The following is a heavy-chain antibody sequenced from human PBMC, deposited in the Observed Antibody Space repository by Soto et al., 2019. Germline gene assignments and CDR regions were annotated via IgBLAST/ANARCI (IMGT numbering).Heavy chain of an antibody. J-gene: IGHJ4*02. D-gene: IGHD3-22*01. Sequence: EVQLVESGGGLVQPGGSLRLSCAASGFTFSSYSMHWVRQAPGKGLEWVSYISPSGSSIYYADSVKGRFTISRDNAKNSLYLQMNSLRAEDTAVYYCARVAYYYDSSGYFYWGQGTLVTVSS. V-gene: IGHV3-48*01. CDR1: GFTFSSYS. CDR3: ARVAYYYDSSGYFY. CDR2: ISPSGSSI.